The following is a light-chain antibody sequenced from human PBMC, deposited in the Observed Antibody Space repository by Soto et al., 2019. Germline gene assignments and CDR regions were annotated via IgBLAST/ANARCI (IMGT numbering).Light chain of an antibody. CDR3: QLWESNSDHVV. J-gene: IGLJ2*01. V-gene: IGLV3-21*02. CDR2: DDR. CDR1: NIGRKS. Sequence: SYELPQPPSVSVAPGQTARITRGGSNIGRKSVHWDQQKPGQALVVVVYDDRDRPSGIPERFSGTNSGNTATLTNSRVEAGDEADYYCQLWESNSDHVVFGGGTKLAVL.